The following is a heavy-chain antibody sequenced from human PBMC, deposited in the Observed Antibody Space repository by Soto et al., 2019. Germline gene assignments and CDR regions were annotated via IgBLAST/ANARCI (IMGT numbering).Heavy chain of an antibody. D-gene: IGHD2-15*01. Sequence: SLRLSCTASGFTFGDYAMSWVRQAPGKGLEWVGFIRSKAYGGTTEYAASVKGRFTISRDDSKSIAYLQMNSLKTEDTAVYYCTREFVVVVAATAYYYYGMDVWGQGTTVTVSS. V-gene: IGHV3-49*04. CDR3: TREFVVVVAATAYYYYGMDV. CDR2: IRSKAYGGTT. CDR1: GFTFGDYA. J-gene: IGHJ6*02.